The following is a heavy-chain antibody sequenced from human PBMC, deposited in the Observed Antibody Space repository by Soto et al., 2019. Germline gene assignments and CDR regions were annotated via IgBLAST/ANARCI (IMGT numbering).Heavy chain of an antibody. V-gene: IGHV3-48*04. J-gene: IGHJ4*02. CDR3: ARDKDWAFDY. CDR2: IFATSTTI. Sequence: EVQLVESGGGLVQPGGSLRLSCVASGFTFSSYSMVWVRQAPGKGLEWISYIFATSTTIYYADSVKGRFTVSRDNTQNSLFLLMNSLRAEDTAIYYCARDKDWAFDYWGQGPLVTVPS. CDR1: GFTFSSYS. D-gene: IGHD3-9*01.